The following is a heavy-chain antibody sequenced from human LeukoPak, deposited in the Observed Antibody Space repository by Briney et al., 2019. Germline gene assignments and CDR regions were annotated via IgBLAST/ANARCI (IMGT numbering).Heavy chain of an antibody. CDR2: ISWNSGSI. J-gene: IGHJ3*02. D-gene: IGHD6-19*01. CDR3: AKDVGAVAGTVNAFDI. CDR1: GFTFDDYA. V-gene: IGHV3-9*01. Sequence: GRSLRLSCAASGFTFDDYAMRWVRQAPGKGLEWVSGISWNSGSIGYADSVKGRFTISRDNAKNSLYLQMNSLRAEDTALYYCAKDVGAVAGTVNAFDIWGQGTMVTVSS.